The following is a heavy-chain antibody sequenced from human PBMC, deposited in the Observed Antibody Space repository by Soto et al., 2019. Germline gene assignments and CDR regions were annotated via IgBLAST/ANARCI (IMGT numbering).Heavy chain of an antibody. D-gene: IGHD3-10*01. V-gene: IGHV4-39*02. CDR1: GGSISSKNYY. J-gene: IGHJ4*02. CDR3: ARDLLQKFLFGSGSYFDY. CDR2: IFYSGST. Sequence: SETLSLTCAVSGGSISSKNYYWGWIRQPPGKGLEWIGSIFYSGSTYYSPSLKTRVTISVDTSKNQFSLNLSSATAADTALYYCARDLLQKFLFGSGSYFDYWGQGTLVTVSS.